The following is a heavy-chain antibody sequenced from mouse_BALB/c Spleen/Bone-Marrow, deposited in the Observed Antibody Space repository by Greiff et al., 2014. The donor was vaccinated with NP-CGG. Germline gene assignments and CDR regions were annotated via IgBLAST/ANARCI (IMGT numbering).Heavy chain of an antibody. Sequence: EVQLQQSGAELVKPWASVKLSCTASGFNIKDTYMHWVKQRPEQGLEWIGRTDPANGNTKYDPKFQGKATITADTSSNTAYLQLSSLTSEDTAVYYCARRGDGYYAWFAYWGQGTLVTVSA. CDR3: ARRGDGYYAWFAY. CDR1: GFNIKDTY. CDR2: TDPANGNT. D-gene: IGHD2-3*01. J-gene: IGHJ3*01. V-gene: IGHV14-3*02.